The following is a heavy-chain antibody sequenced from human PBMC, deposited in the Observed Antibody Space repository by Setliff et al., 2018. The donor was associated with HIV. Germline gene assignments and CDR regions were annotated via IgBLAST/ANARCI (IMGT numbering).Heavy chain of an antibody. J-gene: IGHJ4*02. CDR1: GDSINNYY. CDR3: ARELSGGHGGNSNFAY. V-gene: IGHV4-4*07. CDR2: IHSSGSA. Sequence: SETLSLTCTVSGDSINNYYWNWIRQPAGKGLEWIGRIHSSGSANYSPSLESRVTMSIDTSKSQFSLRLTSVTAADTAVYYCARELSGGHGGNSNFAYWGQGTLVTVSS. D-gene: IGHD2-21*02.